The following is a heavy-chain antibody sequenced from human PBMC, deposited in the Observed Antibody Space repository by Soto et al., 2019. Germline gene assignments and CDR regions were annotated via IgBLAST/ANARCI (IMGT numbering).Heavy chain of an antibody. CDR2: MNPNSGNT. D-gene: IGHD3-10*01. CDR1: GYTFTRYY. Sequence: ASGKVSCKASGYTFTRYYINWVRQATGQGLEWMGWMNPNSGNTGYAQKFQGRVTMTRNTSISTAYMELSSLRSEDTAVYYCARAPPMVRGVISYGMDVWGQGTTVTVSS. CDR3: ARAPPMVRGVISYGMDV. J-gene: IGHJ6*02. V-gene: IGHV1-8*01.